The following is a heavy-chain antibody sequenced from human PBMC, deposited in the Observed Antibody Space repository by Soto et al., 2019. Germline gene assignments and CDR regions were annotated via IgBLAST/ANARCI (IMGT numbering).Heavy chain of an antibody. CDR2: IWYDGSNK. J-gene: IGHJ4*02. D-gene: IGHD6-13*01. V-gene: IGHV3-33*01. Sequence: GGSLRLSCAASGFTFSSYGMHWVRQAPGKGLEWVAVIWYDGSNKYYADSVKGRFTISRDNSKNTLYLQMNSLRAEDTAVYYCARDKTGPAGSFDYWGQGTLVTVSS. CDR1: GFTFSSYG. CDR3: ARDKTGPAGSFDY.